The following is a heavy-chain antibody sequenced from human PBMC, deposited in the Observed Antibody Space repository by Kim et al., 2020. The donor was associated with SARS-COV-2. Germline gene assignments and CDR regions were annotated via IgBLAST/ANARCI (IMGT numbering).Heavy chain of an antibody. V-gene: IGHV4-31*03. CDR3: ARDRITMVRGVDEGFDY. Sequence: SETLSLTCTVSGGSISSGGYYWSWIRQHPGKGLEWIGYIYYSGSTYYNPSLKSRVTISVDTSKNQFSLKLSSVTAADTAVYYCARDRITMVRGVDEGFDYWGQGTLVTVSS. CDR2: IYYSGST. D-gene: IGHD3-10*01. J-gene: IGHJ4*02. CDR1: GGSISSGGYY.